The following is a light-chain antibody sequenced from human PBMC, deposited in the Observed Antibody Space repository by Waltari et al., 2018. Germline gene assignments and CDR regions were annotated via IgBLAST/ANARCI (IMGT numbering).Light chain of an antibody. V-gene: IGLV1-40*01. CDR2: ANT. CDR3: QSYDSSLIGYV. CDR1: SSTLGGGYD. J-gene: IGLJ1*01. Sequence: QSVLTQPPSVSGAPGQSVTIPCTGPSSTLGGGYDAALYQHVPGTAPKPLIFANTMRPSGVPDRFSASKSGASASLAISGLQAEDEADYYCQSYDSSLIGYVFGKGTKVTVL.